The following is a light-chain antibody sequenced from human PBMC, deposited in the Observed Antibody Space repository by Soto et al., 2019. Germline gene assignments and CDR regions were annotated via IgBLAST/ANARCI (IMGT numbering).Light chain of an antibody. Sequence: QSALTQPPSVSGAPGQRVTISCTGSSSNIGAGYDVHWYQQLPGTAPKLLIYGNSNRPSGVPDRLSGSKSGTSASLAITGLQAEDEADYYCQSYDSSLSGYVFGTGTKVTV. J-gene: IGLJ1*01. CDR3: QSYDSSLSGYV. CDR2: GNS. V-gene: IGLV1-40*01. CDR1: SSNIGAGYD.